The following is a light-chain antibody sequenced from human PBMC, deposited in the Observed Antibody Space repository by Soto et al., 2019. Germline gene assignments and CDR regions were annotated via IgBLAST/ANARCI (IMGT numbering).Light chain of an antibody. CDR1: QSVSSN. CDR3: QQYHNWPIT. J-gene: IGKJ5*01. CDR2: DAS. V-gene: IGKV3D-15*01. Sequence: EIVMTQSPATLSVSPGERATFSCWASQSVSSNLAWYQQKPGQAPGLLIYDASTRATGIPARFSGSGSGTDFTLTISGLQSEDFAVYSCQQYHNWPITFGQGTRLEIK.